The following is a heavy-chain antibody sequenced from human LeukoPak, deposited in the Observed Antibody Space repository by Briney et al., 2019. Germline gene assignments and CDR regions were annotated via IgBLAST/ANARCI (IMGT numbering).Heavy chain of an antibody. Sequence: PGRSLRLSCAASGFTFDDYAMPWVRQAPGKGLEWVSGISWNSGSIGYADSVKGRFTISRDNAKNSLYLQMNSLRAEDMALYYCAKDGSGGDVTAFDIWGQGTMVTVSS. CDR1: GFTFDDYA. J-gene: IGHJ3*02. CDR2: ISWNSGSI. CDR3: AKDGSGGDVTAFDI. V-gene: IGHV3-9*03. D-gene: IGHD2-21*01.